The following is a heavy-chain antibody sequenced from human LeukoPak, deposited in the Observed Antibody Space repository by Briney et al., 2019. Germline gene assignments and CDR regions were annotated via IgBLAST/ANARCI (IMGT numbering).Heavy chain of an antibody. Sequence: PGGSLRLSCAASGFTVTDNYMSWVRQAPGKGLEWVSVIYRSGGTFYSDSVKGRFTFSRDFSRNTLYLQMNSLRADDTAVYYCARDSNGPAFWGQGTLVTVSS. CDR3: ARDSNGPAF. CDR1: GFTVTDNY. V-gene: IGHV3-53*01. D-gene: IGHD6-19*01. J-gene: IGHJ4*02. CDR2: IYRSGGT.